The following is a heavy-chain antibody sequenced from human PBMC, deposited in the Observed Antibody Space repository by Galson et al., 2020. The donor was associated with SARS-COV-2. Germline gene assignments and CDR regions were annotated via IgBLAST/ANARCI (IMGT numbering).Heavy chain of an antibody. D-gene: IGHD2-2*01. J-gene: IGHJ6*03. Sequence: QLGESLKISCAASGFSFTNHALHWVRQAPGKGLEWVANIKHDGSEEYYVDSVKGRFTISRDNAKNSLFLQMNSLRAEDTAVDYCARGDEGYHGLFDYYYYYFMDVWGRGTTVTVS. V-gene: IGHV3-7*01. CDR2: IKHDGSEE. CDR3: ARGDEGYHGLFDYYYYYFMDV. CDR1: GFSFTNHA.